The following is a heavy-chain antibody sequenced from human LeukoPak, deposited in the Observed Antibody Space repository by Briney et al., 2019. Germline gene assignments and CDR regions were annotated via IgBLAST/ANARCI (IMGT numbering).Heavy chain of an antibody. CDR3: ARDLPYGYCSSTSCYLDY. CDR1: GFTFSSYA. Sequence: GGSLRLSCAASGFTFSSYAMHWVRQAPGKGLEWVAVISYDGSNKYYADSVKGRFTIFRDNSKNTLYLQMNSLRAEDTAVYYCARDLPYGYCSSTSCYLDYWGQGTLVTVSS. D-gene: IGHD2-2*01. V-gene: IGHV3-30-3*01. J-gene: IGHJ4*02. CDR2: ISYDGSNK.